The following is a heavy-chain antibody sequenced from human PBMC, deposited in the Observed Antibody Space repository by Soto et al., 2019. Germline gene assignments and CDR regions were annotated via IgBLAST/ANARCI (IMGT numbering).Heavy chain of an antibody. D-gene: IGHD2-2*01. Sequence: GGSLRLSCAASGFTFSSYAMSWVRQAPGKGLEWVSAISGSGGSTYYADSVKGRFTISRDNSKNTLYLQMNSLRAEDTAVYYCAEGYCSSTSCYAPDGNVWGKGTTVTVSS. J-gene: IGHJ6*04. CDR3: AEGYCSSTSCYAPDGNV. CDR2: ISGSGGST. V-gene: IGHV3-23*01. CDR1: GFTFSSYA.